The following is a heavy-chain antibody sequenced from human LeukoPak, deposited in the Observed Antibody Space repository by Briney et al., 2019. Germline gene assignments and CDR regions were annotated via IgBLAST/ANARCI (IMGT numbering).Heavy chain of an antibody. J-gene: IGHJ5*02. CDR2: INHSGST. CDR1: GGSFSGYY. V-gene: IGHV4-34*01. D-gene: IGHD4-17*01. Sequence: PSETLSLTCAVDGGSFSGYYWSWILQPPGKGLEWIGEINHSGSTNYNPSLKSRVTISVDTSKNQFSLKLSSVTAADTAVYYCAARLTTVTTLESGNWFDPWGQGTLVTVSS. CDR3: AARLTTVTTLESGNWFDP.